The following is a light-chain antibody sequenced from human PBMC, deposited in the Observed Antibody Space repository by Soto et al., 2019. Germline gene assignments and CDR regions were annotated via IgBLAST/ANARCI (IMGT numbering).Light chain of an antibody. CDR2: SGS. V-gene: IGKV1-39*01. Sequence: DIQMTQSPSSLAASVGDKVTITCRASQSISSSLNWYQQKPGEVPNLLIYSGSTLHSGVPSRFTGSGSETDFTLTIRSLQPEDFATYYCQHAYVAPYSFGQGTKVDIK. J-gene: IGKJ2*03. CDR1: QSISSS. CDR3: QHAYVAPYS.